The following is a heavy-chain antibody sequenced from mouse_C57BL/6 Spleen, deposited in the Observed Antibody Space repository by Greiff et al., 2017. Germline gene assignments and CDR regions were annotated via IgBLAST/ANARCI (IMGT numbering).Heavy chain of an antibody. J-gene: IGHJ4*01. Sequence: EVQLQQSGPELVKPGASVKISCKASGYTFTDYYMNWVKQSHGKSLEWIGDINPNNGGTSYNQKFKGKATLTVDKSSSTAYMELRSLTSEDSAVYYCARWISYYSNYEDAMDYWGQGTSVTVSS. V-gene: IGHV1-26*01. D-gene: IGHD2-5*01. CDR2: INPNNGGT. CDR1: GYTFTDYY. CDR3: ARWISYYSNYEDAMDY.